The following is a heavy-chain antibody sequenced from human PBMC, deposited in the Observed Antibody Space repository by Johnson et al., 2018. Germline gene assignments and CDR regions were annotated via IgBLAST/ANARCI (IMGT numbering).Heavy chain of an antibody. D-gene: IGHD2-2*02. J-gene: IGHJ6*03. Sequence: EVQLVESGGGVVQPGRSLRLSCAASGFTFSSYAMHWVRQAPGKGLEWVSSISSGSSYIYHADSVKGRFTISRDNAENSLYLQMNSLRAEDTAVYYCARDGWTSTSCYRYYYYYMDVWGKGTTVTVSS. CDR2: ISSGSSYI. V-gene: IGHV3-21*01. CDR3: ARDGWTSTSCYRYYYYYMDV. CDR1: GFTFSSYA.